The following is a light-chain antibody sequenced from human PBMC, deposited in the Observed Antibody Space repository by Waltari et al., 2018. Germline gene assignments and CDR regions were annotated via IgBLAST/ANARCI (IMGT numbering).Light chain of an antibody. CDR3: QQYDGSSVT. CDR2: GAS. J-gene: IGKJ4*01. V-gene: IGKV3-20*01. Sequence: EIVLTQSPGTLSLSPGERATLSCRASQTIRGSWLTWYQQKPGKAPRHVIYGASIRATAIPDRFSGSGSVTDFTLTISRLEPEDFAVYYCQQYDGSSVTFGGGTKVEIK. CDR1: QTIRGSW.